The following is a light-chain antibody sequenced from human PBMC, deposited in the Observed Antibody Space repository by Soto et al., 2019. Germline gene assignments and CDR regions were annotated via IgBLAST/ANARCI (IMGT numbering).Light chain of an antibody. J-gene: IGLJ2*01. Sequence: QSVLTQPPSVSGAPGQRVTISCTGSSSNIGAGYDVHWYQQLPGTAPKLLIYANSNRPSGVPDRFSGSKSGTSASLAITGLQAEDEADYYCQSYDSSLRAVVFGGGTKVTVL. CDR2: ANS. V-gene: IGLV1-40*01. CDR3: QSYDSSLRAVV. CDR1: SSNIGAGYD.